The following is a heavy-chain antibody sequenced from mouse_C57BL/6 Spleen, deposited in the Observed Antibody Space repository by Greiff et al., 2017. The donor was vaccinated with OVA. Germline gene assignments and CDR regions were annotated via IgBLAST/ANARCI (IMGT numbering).Heavy chain of an antibody. CDR2: INPNNGGT. J-gene: IGHJ4*01. V-gene: IGHV1-26*01. D-gene: IGHD2-4*01. Sequence: EVQLQQSGPELVKPGASVKISCKASGYTFTDYYMNWVKQSNGKSLEWIGDINPNNGGTSYNQKFKGKATLTVDKSSSTAYMELRSLTSEDSAVYYCARIYYDYEGGMDYWGQGTSVTVSS. CDR1: GYTFTDYY. CDR3: ARIYYDYEGGMDY.